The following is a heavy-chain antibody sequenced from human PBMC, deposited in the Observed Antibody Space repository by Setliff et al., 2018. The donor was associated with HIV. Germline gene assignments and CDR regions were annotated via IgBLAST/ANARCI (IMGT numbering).Heavy chain of an antibody. J-gene: IGHJ5*02. Sequence: SETLSLTCAVYGGSFSGYYWSWIRQPPGKGLEWIGEINHGGSTNYNPSLKSRVTISIDKSKNQFSLRLTSMSAVDTAVYYCASTRLTGYCSGGTCYLGWFDPWGQGTLVTVSS. CDR2: INHGGST. CDR3: ASTRLTGYCSGGTCYLGWFDP. V-gene: IGHV4-34*01. D-gene: IGHD2-15*01. CDR1: GGSFSGYY.